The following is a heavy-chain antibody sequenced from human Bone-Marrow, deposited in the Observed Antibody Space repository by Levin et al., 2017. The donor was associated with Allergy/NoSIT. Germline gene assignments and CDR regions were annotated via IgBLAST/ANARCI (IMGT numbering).Heavy chain of an antibody. Sequence: SSETLSLTCTVSGGSVGSGSYYWNWIRQFPGRELQWIGYINYSGSTIYNPSLNSRVNISFDTSKSQFFLRLSSVTAADTAVYYCARDEIGYKFPHQYYYGLDVWGQGTTVTVSS. CDR1: GGSVGSGSYY. CDR3: ARDEIGYKFPHQYYYGLDV. J-gene: IGHJ6*02. V-gene: IGHV4-61*01. D-gene: IGHD5-24*01. CDR2: INYSGST.